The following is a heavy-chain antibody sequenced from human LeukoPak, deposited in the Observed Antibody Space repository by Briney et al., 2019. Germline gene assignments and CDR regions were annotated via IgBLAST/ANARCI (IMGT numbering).Heavy chain of an antibody. CDR2: ISGSGGST. CDR1: GFTFSSYG. V-gene: IGHV3-23*01. J-gene: IGHJ4*02. D-gene: IGHD2-2*01. Sequence: PGGSLRLSCAASGFTFSSYGMSWVRQAPGKGLEWVSAISGSGGSTYHADSVRGRFTISRDNSKNTLYLQMNSLRAEGTAVYYCAVQGGYCSSTSCSPADYWGQGTLVTVSS. CDR3: AVQGGYCSSTSCSPADY.